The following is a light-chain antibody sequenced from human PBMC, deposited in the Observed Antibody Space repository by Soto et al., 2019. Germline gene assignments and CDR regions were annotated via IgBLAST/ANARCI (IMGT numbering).Light chain of an antibody. V-gene: IGKV3-15*01. CDR2: GAS. CDR3: QQYSNWPLLS. Sequence: VVLTQSPATLSVSPWAGATLSCRASQSVGSNLAWYQQKPGQTPRVLIYGASTRAIGIPARFSGSGFGTEFTLTISSLQSEDFVVYYCQQYSNWPLLSFGGGTKVDIK. J-gene: IGKJ4*01. CDR1: QSVGSN.